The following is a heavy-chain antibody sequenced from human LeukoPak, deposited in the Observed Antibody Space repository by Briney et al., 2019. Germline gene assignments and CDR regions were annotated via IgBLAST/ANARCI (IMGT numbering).Heavy chain of an antibody. CDR3: ARDGRGSGYFIDYWFDP. CDR2: ISYDGSNK. J-gene: IGHJ5*02. D-gene: IGHD3-22*01. Sequence: QPGGSLRLSCAASGFTFSSYAMHWVRQAPGKGLEWVAVISYDGSNKYYADSVKGRFTISRDNSKNTLYLQMNSLRAEDTAVYYCARDGRGSGYFIDYWFDPWGQGTLVTVSS. V-gene: IGHV3-30*04. CDR1: GFTFSSYA.